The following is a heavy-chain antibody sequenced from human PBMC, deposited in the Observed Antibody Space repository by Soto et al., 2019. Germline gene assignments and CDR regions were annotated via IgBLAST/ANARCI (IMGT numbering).Heavy chain of an antibody. Sequence: GESLKISCKGSGYSFTSXWXXXXXXXXGKGLEWMGIIYPGDSDTRYSPSFQGQVTISADKSISTAYLQWSSLKASDTAMYYCARLGYSSSWYPSGAFDIWGQGTMVTVSS. V-gene: IGHV5-51*01. CDR2: IYPGDSDT. D-gene: IGHD6-13*01. J-gene: IGHJ3*02. CDR1: GYSFTSXW. CDR3: ARLGYSSSWYPSGAFDI.